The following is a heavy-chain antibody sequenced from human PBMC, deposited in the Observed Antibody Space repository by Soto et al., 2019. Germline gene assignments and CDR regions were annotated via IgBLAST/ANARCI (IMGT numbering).Heavy chain of an antibody. CDR1: GFTFSSYA. V-gene: IGHV3-23*01. Sequence: SLRLSCAASGFTFSSYAMSWVRQAPGKGLEWVSAISGSGGSTYYADSVKGRFTISRGNSKNTLYLQMNSLRAEDTAVYYCAKERTVTTVGGYWGQGTLVTVSS. CDR3: AKERTVTTVGGY. D-gene: IGHD4-17*01. CDR2: ISGSGGST. J-gene: IGHJ4*02.